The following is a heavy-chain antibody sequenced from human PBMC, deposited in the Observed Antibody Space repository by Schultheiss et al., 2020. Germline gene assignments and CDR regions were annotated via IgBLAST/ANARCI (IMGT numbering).Heavy chain of an antibody. J-gene: IGHJ6*02. CDR1: GGSVSSGSYY. CDR2: INHSGST. D-gene: IGHD3-3*01. CDR3: ARVREAHYYYYYGMDV. Sequence: SETLSLTCTVSGGSVSSGSYYWSWIRQPPGKGLEWIGEINHSGSTNYNPSLKSRVTISVDTSKNQFSLRLNSVTAADTAVYYCARVREAHYYYYYGMDVWGQGTTVTVSS. V-gene: IGHV4-61*01.